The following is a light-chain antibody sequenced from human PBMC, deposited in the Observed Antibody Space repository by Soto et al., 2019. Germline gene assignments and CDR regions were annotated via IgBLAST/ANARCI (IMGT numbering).Light chain of an antibody. CDR3: SSYTTGSTRYV. CDR1: GSDVGGYNY. Sequence: QSALTQPASVSGSPGQSITISCTGTGSDVGGYNYVSWYQQHPGKAPKVMIYDVSNRPSGVSNRFSGSKSGYTASLTISGLQAEDEADYYCSSYTTGSTRYVFGTGTKLTVL. V-gene: IGLV2-14*01. CDR2: DVS. J-gene: IGLJ1*01.